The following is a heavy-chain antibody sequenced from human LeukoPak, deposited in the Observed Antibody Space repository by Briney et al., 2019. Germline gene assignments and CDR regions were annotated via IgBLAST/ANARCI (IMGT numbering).Heavy chain of an antibody. Sequence: GGSLRLSCTASGFTFSNSAMHWVRQAPGKGLDWVAVMPHDGSNEYYADSVKGRFTMSRDSSNNLVFLQMSNLRPDDTAVYFCARDSPYTLWAVFEPWGQGTLVIVSS. J-gene: IGHJ5*02. CDR1: GFTFSNSA. CDR2: MPHDGSNE. CDR3: ARDSPYTLWAVFEP. D-gene: IGHD3-16*01. V-gene: IGHV3-30-3*01.